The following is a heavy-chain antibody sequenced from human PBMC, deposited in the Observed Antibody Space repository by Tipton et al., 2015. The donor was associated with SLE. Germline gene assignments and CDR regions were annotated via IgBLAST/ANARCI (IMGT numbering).Heavy chain of an antibody. CDR1: GFTFSDHY. CDR3: TRSFVAAPFDS. V-gene: IGHV3-74*01. CDR2: INNDGTNT. D-gene: IGHD6-19*01. Sequence: SLRLSCEASGFTFSDHYMNWVRQAPGKGLVWVSRINNDGTNTGYADSVKGRFTISRDNAKNTLFLQMNSLRVDDTAIYYCTRSFVAAPFDSWGQGTLVSVPS. J-gene: IGHJ4*02.